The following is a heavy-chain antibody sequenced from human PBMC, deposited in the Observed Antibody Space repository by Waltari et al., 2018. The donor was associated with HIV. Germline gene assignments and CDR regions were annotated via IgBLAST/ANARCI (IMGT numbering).Heavy chain of an antibody. J-gene: IGHJ2*01. CDR2: MYLSGSH. D-gene: IGHD7-27*01. CDR1: GYFICSGNS. V-gene: IGHV4-38-2*02. Sequence: QVQLQASGPGLAKPSEILSLTCTVSGYFICSGNSCGRIRQPPGKGGGWIGSMYLSGSHYYNPSLKSRVTMSVDTSKNQFSLKLSSVTAADTAVYDCARRSGEYWYFDLWGRGTLVTVSS. CDR3: ARRSGEYWYFDL.